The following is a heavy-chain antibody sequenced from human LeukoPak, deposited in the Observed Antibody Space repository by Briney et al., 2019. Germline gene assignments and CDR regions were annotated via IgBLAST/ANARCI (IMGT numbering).Heavy chain of an antibody. Sequence: SETLSLTCTVSGGSISSGGYYWSWIRQHPGKGLEWIGYIYYSGSTYYNPSLKSRVAISVDTSKNQFSLKLSSVTAADTAVYYCARAYYDPYFDYWGQGTLVTVSS. J-gene: IGHJ4*02. CDR3: ARAYYDPYFDY. V-gene: IGHV4-31*03. CDR2: IYYSGST. D-gene: IGHD3-22*01. CDR1: GGSISSGGYY.